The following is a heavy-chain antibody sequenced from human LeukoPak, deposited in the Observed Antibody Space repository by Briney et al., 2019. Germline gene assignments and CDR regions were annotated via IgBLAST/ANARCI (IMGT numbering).Heavy chain of an antibody. V-gene: IGHV3-23*01. J-gene: IGHJ6*04. CDR2: ISATGSST. D-gene: IGHD3-10*02. Sequence: GGSLRLSCAASGFSFSRYGMSWVRQAPGKGLEWVSGISATGSSTYYADSVKGRFTISRDNSKNTVYLQMDSLRFEDAAVYYCAELGITMIGGVWGKGTTVTISS. CDR3: AELGITMIGGV. CDR1: GFSFSRYG.